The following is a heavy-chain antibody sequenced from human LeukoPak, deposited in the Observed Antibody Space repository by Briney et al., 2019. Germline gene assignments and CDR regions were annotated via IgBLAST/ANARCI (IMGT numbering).Heavy chain of an antibody. Sequence: GGSLRLSCAASGFTFSSYSMNLVRKAQGKGLEWVSSISSSSSYIYYADSVKGQFNISRDNAKNSLYLQMNSLRAEDTAVYYCARGGRIFGVVPLDYWGQGTLVTVSS. J-gene: IGHJ4*02. V-gene: IGHV3-21*01. CDR2: ISSSSSYI. CDR3: ARGGRIFGVVPLDY. CDR1: GFTFSSYS. D-gene: IGHD3-3*01.